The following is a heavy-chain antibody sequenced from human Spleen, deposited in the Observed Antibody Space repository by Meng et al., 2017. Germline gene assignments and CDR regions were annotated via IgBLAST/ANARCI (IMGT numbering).Heavy chain of an antibody. CDR3: ARDENISLGKLFGDY. Sequence: QLQLVQLGSGLQHPGASVKVSRKASGYTLTTYGIKWLRQAPGQGLEWMGHINPDTGDTLYAQKFQGRVSMTGDTSISTAYVELSGLRSDDTAVYYCARDENISLGKLFGDYWGQGTLVTVSS. D-gene: IGHD2-21*01. CDR2: INPDTGDT. V-gene: IGHV1-2*06. CDR1: GYTLTTYG. J-gene: IGHJ4*02.